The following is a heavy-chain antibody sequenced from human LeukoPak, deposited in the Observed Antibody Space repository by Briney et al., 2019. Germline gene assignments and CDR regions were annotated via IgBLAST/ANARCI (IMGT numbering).Heavy chain of an antibody. CDR2: VDLQGST. Sequence: PSETLSLTCGVSGGSITNTNYWTWVRQPPGKGLEWIGEVDLQGSTNYNPSLMGRDALSVDTSENHISLQLTSVTAADTAVYYCAREGGPYRPLDYSGQGTLVTVSS. CDR3: AREGGPYRPLDY. V-gene: IGHV4-4*02. CDR1: GGSITNTNY. J-gene: IGHJ4*02.